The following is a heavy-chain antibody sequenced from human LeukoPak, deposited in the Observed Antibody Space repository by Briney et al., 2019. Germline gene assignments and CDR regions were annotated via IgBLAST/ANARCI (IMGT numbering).Heavy chain of an antibody. Sequence: GGSLRLSCAASGFTFSSYAMHWVRQAPGKGLEWVAVISYDGSNKYYADSVKGRFTISRDNSKNTLYLQMNSLRAEDTAVYYCARDKDIVGATTYYFDYWGQGTLVTVSS. CDR2: ISYDGSNK. J-gene: IGHJ4*02. CDR3: ARDKDIVGATTYYFDY. V-gene: IGHV3-30*04. CDR1: GFTFSSYA. D-gene: IGHD1-26*01.